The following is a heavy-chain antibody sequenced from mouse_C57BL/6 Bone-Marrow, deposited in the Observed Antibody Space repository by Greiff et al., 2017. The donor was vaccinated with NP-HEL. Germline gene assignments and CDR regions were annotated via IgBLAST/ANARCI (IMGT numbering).Heavy chain of an antibody. CDR2: LLPGRGST. D-gene: IGHD1-1*01. V-gene: IGHV1-9*01. J-gene: IGHJ1*03. CDR3: ARWFNYYGSSYVGYWYFDV. Sequence: QVQLKESGAELLKPGASVKLSCKATGYTFTGYWIEWVKQRPGHGLEWIGELLPGRGSTNYNEKFKGKSTFTADTSSNPADMQLSSLTTEESSSYYCARWFNYYGSSYVGYWYFDVWGTGTTVTVSS. CDR1: GYTFTGYW.